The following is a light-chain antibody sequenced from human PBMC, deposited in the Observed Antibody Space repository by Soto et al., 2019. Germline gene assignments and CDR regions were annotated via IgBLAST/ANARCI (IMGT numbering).Light chain of an antibody. Sequence: EVVLTQSPGTLSLSPGERAALSCRASQSVRSTYLAWYQQKPGQAPRLLIYGASSRATGIPDRFSGSGSGADLTLTISRLEPEDFAVYYCQLYGSPPLYTFGQGTKLEI. J-gene: IGKJ2*01. CDR3: QLYGSPPLYT. CDR2: GAS. V-gene: IGKV3-20*01. CDR1: QSVRSTY.